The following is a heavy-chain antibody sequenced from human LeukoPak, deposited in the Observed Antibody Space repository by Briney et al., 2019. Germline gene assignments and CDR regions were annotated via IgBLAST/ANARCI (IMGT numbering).Heavy chain of an antibody. V-gene: IGHV3-48*03. CDR1: GFTFSSYE. CDR3: ARNGGTYYYDSSGYLRH. J-gene: IGHJ1*01. Sequence: GGSLRLSCAASGFTFSSYEMNWVRQAPGKGLECVSYISSSGGTIYYPNSVKGRFTISRDNAKNSLYLQMDSLRAEDTAVYYCARNGGTYYYDSSGYLRHWGQGTLVTVSS. CDR2: ISSSGGTI. D-gene: IGHD3-22*01.